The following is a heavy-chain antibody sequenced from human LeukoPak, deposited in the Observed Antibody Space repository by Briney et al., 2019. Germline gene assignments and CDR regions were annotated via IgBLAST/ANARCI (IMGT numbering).Heavy chain of an antibody. D-gene: IGHD6-19*01. J-gene: IGHJ4*02. CDR3: ARSKPGYSSGWSGAFDY. CDR1: GGSISSYY. Sequence: SETLSLTCTVSGGSISSYYWSWIRQPAGKGLEWIGRIYTSGSTNYNPSFKSRVTMSVDTSKNQFSLKLSSVTAADTAVYYCARSKPGYSSGWSGAFDYWGQGTLVTVSS. V-gene: IGHV4-4*07. CDR2: IYTSGST.